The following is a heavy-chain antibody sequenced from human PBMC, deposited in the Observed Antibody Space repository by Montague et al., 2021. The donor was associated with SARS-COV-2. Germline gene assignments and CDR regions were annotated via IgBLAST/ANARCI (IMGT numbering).Heavy chain of an antibody. CDR3: VRAPRSIAEADTASDY. J-gene: IGHJ4*02. D-gene: IGHD6-13*01. V-gene: IGHV4-31*03. CDR2: IYYSGST. Sequence: TLSLTCNVSGGSISSGGYYWSWIRQHPGKGLEWIGYIYYSGSTYYNPSLKSRVAISVDTSKNQFSLKLSSVTAADTAVYYCVRAPRSIAEADTASDYWGQGTRVTVPS. CDR1: GGSISSGGYY.